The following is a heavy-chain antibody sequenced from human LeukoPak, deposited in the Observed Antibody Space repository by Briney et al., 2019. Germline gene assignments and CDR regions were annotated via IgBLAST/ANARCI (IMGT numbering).Heavy chain of an antibody. CDR1: GSTLSRYW. V-gene: IGHV3-7*01. Sequence: GGSLRLSCAASGSTLSRYWMSWVRQAPGKGLEWVANIKEDGTEKYYVDSVRGRFTISRDNAKDSLYLQMNTLRAEDAAIYYCANEGGGAFDFWGQGTMVTVSS. CDR2: IKEDGTEK. J-gene: IGHJ3*01. CDR3: ANEGGGAFDF.